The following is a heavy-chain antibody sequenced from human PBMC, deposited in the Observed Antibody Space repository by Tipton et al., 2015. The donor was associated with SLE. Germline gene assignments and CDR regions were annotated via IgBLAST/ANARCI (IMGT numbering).Heavy chain of an antibody. V-gene: IGHV1-2*02. CDR1: GYTFTGHY. J-gene: IGHJ4*02. Sequence: QLVQSGAEVKKPGASVRVSCKASGYTFTGHYIHWMRQAPGEGLEWMGWINPGSGDTHYTQKSQGRVTLTGDTSITTVYMEVTSWRSDDAAVYFGGRGGGTQLGIVDCWGQGTLVTVSS. CDR3: GRGGGTQLGIVDC. D-gene: IGHD7-27*01. CDR2: INPGSGDT.